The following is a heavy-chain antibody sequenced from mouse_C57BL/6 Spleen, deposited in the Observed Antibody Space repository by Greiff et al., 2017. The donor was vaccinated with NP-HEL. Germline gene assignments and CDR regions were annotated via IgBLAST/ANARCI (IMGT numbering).Heavy chain of an antibody. CDR1: GYTFTSYW. J-gene: IGHJ1*03. Sequence: VQLQQPGAELVKPGASVKLSCKASGYTFTSYWMHWVKQRPGQGLEWIGMIHPNSGSTNYNEKFKSKATLTVDKSSSTAYMQLSSLTSEDSAVYYCARCDYDEGYWYFDVWGTGTTVTVSS. D-gene: IGHD2-4*01. CDR2: IHPNSGST. V-gene: IGHV1-64*01. CDR3: ARCDYDEGYWYFDV.